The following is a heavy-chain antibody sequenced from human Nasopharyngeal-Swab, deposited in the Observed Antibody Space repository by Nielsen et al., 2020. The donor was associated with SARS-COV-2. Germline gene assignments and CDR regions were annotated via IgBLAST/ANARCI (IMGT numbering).Heavy chain of an antibody. CDR2: IYTSGST. D-gene: IGHD3-22*01. CDR3: ARVYYDSSGYRED. CDR1: GGSISSGSYY. V-gene: IGHV4-61*02. J-gene: IGHJ4*02. Sequence: SETLSLTCTVSGGSISSGSYYWIWIRQPAGKGLEWIGRIYTSGSTNYNPSLKSRVTISVDTSKNQFSLKLSSVTAADTAVYYCARVYYDSSGYREDWGQGTLVTVSS.